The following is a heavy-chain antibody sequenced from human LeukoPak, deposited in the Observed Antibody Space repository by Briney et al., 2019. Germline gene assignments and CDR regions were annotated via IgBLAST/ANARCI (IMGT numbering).Heavy chain of an antibody. J-gene: IGHJ6*02. Sequence: PGGSLRLSCAASGFTFSSYSLSWVRQAPGKGLEWLSYISSSSVYYTDSVKGRFTNSRDNAKNSLYLQMNSLRDEDAAVYYCARAYSVYLDVWGQGTTVTVSS. D-gene: IGHD3-16*02. CDR1: GFTFSSYS. CDR2: ISSSSV. V-gene: IGHV3-48*01. CDR3: ARAYSVYLDV.